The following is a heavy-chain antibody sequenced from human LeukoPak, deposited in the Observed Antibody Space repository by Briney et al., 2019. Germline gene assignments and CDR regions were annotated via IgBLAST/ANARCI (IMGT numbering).Heavy chain of an antibody. D-gene: IGHD6-25*01. V-gene: IGHV4-59*01. J-gene: IGHJ4*02. CDR1: GGSITRYH. CDR2: IDDIGSP. CDR3: ARDGSSALDYHYDY. Sequence: SETLSLTCIISGGSITRYHWSWIRQPPGKGLEWIGYIDDIGSPNYNPSLKRRVTISVDTSKNQFSLKLSSVTAADTAVYYCARDGSSALDYHYDYWGQGTLVTVSS.